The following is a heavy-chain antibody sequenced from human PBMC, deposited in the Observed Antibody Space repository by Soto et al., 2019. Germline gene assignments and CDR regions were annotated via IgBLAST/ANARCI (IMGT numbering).Heavy chain of an antibody. CDR3: ARLPYYYDSSGYYSDYYYYGMEV. V-gene: IGHV6-1*01. CDR2: TYYRSKWYN. J-gene: IGHJ6*02. CDR1: GDSVSSNSAA. D-gene: IGHD3-22*01. Sequence: SQTLSLTCAISGDSVSSNSAAWNWIRQSPSRGLEWLGRTYYRSKWYNDYAVSVKSRITINPDTSKNQFSLQLNSVTPEDTAMYYCARLPYYYDSSGYYSDYYYYGMEVWCQGTRVTFSS.